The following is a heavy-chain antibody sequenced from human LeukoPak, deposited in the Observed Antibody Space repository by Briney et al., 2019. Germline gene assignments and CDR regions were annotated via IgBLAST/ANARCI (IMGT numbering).Heavy chain of an antibody. J-gene: IGHJ4*02. CDR2: TYYRSKWYN. Sequence: SQTLSLTCAISGDSVSSNRAAWNWIRQSPSRGLEWLGRTYYRSKWYNEYAVSVKSRITINPDTSKNQFSLHLNSVTPEDTAVYHCARGWTNSWPDNFDYWGQGTLVTVSS. CDR3: ARGWTNSWPDNFDY. D-gene: IGHD6-13*01. V-gene: IGHV6-1*01. CDR1: GDSVSSNRAA.